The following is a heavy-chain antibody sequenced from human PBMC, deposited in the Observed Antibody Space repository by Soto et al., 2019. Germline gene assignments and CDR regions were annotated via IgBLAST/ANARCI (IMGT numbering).Heavy chain of an antibody. J-gene: IGHJ4*02. CDR2: ISYDGSNK. D-gene: IGHD2-15*01. Sequence: GGSLRLSCAASGFTFSSYGMHWVRQAPGKGLDWVAVISYDGSNKYYADSVKGRFTISRDNSKNTLYLQMNSLRAEDTAVYYCAKGVVVVVAAPFDYWGQGTLVTVSS. CDR3: AKGVVVVVAAPFDY. V-gene: IGHV3-30*18. CDR1: GFTFSSYG.